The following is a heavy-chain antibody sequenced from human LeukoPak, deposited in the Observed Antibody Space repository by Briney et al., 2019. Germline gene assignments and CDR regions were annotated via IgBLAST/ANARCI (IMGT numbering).Heavy chain of an antibody. Sequence: GGSLRLSCAASGFTFSSYSMNWVRQAPGKGLEWVSSISSSRSYIYYADSVKGRFTISRDNAKNSLYLQMNSLRAEDTAVYYCATYCSSTSCQQPFDYWGQGTLVTVSS. V-gene: IGHV3-21*01. CDR3: ATYCSSTSCQQPFDY. D-gene: IGHD2-2*01. CDR2: ISSSRSYI. J-gene: IGHJ4*02. CDR1: GFTFSSYS.